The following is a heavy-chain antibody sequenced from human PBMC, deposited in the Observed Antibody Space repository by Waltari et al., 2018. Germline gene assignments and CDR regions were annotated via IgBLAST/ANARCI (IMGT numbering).Heavy chain of an antibody. CDR1: VGSIPTNHN. CDR2: MQYRGST. J-gene: IGHJ1*01. CDR3: GRIAFGDEGGYFQH. D-gene: IGHD4-17*01. Sequence: QLQLQESGPGLVKPSETLSLPCGVSVGSIPTNHNWGWIRQPPGKGLEWMGNMQYRGSTFYNPSLESRVTISLDTWKNQFSLRLTSVGAADTAVYFCGRIAFGDEGGYFQHWGQGTLVTVSS. V-gene: IGHV4-39*01.